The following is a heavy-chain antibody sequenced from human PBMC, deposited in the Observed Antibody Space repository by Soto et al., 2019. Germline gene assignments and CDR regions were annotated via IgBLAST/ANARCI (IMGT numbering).Heavy chain of an antibody. V-gene: IGHV1-69*01. J-gene: IGHJ4*02. CDR1: GGTFSRHA. CDR3: ARGWGYDSNDYYYAY. D-gene: IGHD3-22*01. CDR2: IIPIFGTA. Sequence: QVQLVQSVAEVRKPGSSVKVSCKASGGTFSRHAISWVRQAPGQGLEWMGGIIPIFGTANHAQKFQRRVTILADESTSTVYMELSSLRSEDTAMYYCARGWGYDSNDYYYAYWGQGTLVIVSS.